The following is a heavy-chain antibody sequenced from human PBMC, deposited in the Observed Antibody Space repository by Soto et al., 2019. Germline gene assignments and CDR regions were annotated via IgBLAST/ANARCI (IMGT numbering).Heavy chain of an antibody. D-gene: IGHD1-1*01. CDR3: AVGAGPYIRYWFDP. CDR1: GGTFSSYT. Sequence: QVQLVQSGAEVKKPGSSVKVSCKASGGTFSSYTISWVRQAPGQGLEWMGRIIPILGIANHAQKSQGRVTSTADKSTSTADMELSSLRSEDTAVYYCAVGAGPYIRYWFDPWGQGTLVTVSS. CDR2: IIPILGIA. V-gene: IGHV1-69*02. J-gene: IGHJ5*02.